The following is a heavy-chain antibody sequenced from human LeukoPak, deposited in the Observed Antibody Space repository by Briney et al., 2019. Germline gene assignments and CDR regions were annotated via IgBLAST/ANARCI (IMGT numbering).Heavy chain of an antibody. V-gene: IGHV4-4*07. J-gene: IGHJ4*02. Sequence: SETLSLTCTVSGGSISSYYWSWIRQPPGKGLEWIGRIYTSGSTNYNPSLKSRVTISVDTSKNQFSLKLSSVTAADTAVYYCASGIVVVPAAINNWGQGTLVTVSS. CDR1: GGSISSYY. CDR2: IYTSGST. CDR3: ASGIVVVPAAINN. D-gene: IGHD2-2*02.